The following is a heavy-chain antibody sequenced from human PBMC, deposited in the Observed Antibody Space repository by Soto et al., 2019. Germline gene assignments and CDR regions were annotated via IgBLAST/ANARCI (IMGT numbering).Heavy chain of an antibody. CDR3: ASGDYDFWSGYYTYYYGMDV. CDR2: IYYSGST. Sequence: PSETLSLTCTVSGGSISSYYWSWIRQPPGKGLDWIGYIYYSGSTNYNPSLKSRVTISVDTSKNQFSLKLSSVTAADTAVYYCASGDYDFWSGYYTYYYGMDVWGQGTTVTVSS. CDR1: GGSISSYY. D-gene: IGHD3-3*01. V-gene: IGHV4-59*13. J-gene: IGHJ6*02.